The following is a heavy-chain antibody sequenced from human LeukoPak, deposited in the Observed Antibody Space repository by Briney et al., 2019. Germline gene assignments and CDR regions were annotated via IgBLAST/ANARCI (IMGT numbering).Heavy chain of an antibody. J-gene: IGHJ4*02. CDR1: SGSISSFY. Sequence: SETLSLTCTFSSGSISSFYWTWIRQPPGKGLEWIGYISYSGITKYNPSLKSRVTISIDTSKNQFSLKLTSVTAADTAMFYCARGQGRFDYDSSAHYITDLDYWGQGTLVTVSS. D-gene: IGHD3-22*01. V-gene: IGHV4-59*01. CDR3: ARGQGRFDYDSSAHYITDLDY. CDR2: ISYSGIT.